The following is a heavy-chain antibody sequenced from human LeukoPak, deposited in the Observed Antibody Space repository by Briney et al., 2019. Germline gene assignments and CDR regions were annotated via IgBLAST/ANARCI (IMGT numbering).Heavy chain of an antibody. CDR2: INPNSGGT. J-gene: IGHJ6*02. D-gene: IGHD6-19*01. Sequence: ASVKVSCKASGYTFTGYYMHWVRQAPGQGLEWMGWINPNSGGTNYAQKFQGRVTMTRDTSISTAYMELSRLRSDDTAVYYCARVYSSGWYYYYGMDVWGQGTTVTVSS. CDR3: ARVYSSGWYYYYGMDV. V-gene: IGHV1-2*02. CDR1: GYTFTGYY.